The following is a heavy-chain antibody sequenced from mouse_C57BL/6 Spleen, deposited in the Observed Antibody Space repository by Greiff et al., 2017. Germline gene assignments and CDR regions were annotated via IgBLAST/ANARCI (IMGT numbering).Heavy chain of an antibody. Sequence: EVQLQQSGPELVKPGASVKMSCTASGYTFTDYNMHWVKQSHGKSLEWIGYINPNNGGTSYNPKFKGKAALTENKSSSTAYMELRSLTSEDAAVYYCGREGSSPGFADWGQGTLVTVSA. D-gene: IGHD1-1*01. V-gene: IGHV1-22*01. CDR1: GYTFTDYN. CDR2: INPNNGGT. J-gene: IGHJ3*01. CDR3: GREGSSPGFAD.